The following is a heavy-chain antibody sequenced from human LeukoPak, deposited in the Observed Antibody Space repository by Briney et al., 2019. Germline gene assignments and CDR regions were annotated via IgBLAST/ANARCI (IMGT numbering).Heavy chain of an antibody. Sequence: SVKVSCKASGGTFSSYAISWVRQAPGQGLEWMGGIIPIFGTANYAQKFQGRVTITADESTSTAYMELSSLRSEDTAVYYCARGPGAAGYYYYGMDVWGQGTTVTVSS. CDR3: ARGPGAAGYYYYGMDV. CDR1: GGTFSSYA. CDR2: IIPIFGTA. V-gene: IGHV1-69*13. D-gene: IGHD6-13*01. J-gene: IGHJ6*02.